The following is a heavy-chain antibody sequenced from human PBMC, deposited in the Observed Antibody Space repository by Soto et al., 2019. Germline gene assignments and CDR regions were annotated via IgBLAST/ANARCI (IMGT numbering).Heavy chain of an antibody. J-gene: IGHJ6*02. CDR2: IIPIFGTA. CDR1: GGTFSSYA. Sequence: QVQLVQSGAEVKKPGSSVKVSCKASGGTFSSYAISWVRQAPGQGLEWMGGIIPIFGTANYAQKFQGRVTITADESTSTAYMELSSLRSEDTAMYYCARARGYSYGNYYYYGMDVWGQGTTVTVSS. V-gene: IGHV1-69*01. D-gene: IGHD5-18*01. CDR3: ARARGYSYGNYYYYGMDV.